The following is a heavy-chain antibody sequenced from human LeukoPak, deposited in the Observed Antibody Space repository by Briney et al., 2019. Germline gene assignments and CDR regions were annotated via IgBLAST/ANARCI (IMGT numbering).Heavy chain of an antibody. CDR1: GYTFTSYG. J-gene: IGHJ4*02. Sequence: APVKVSCKASGYTFTSYGISWVRQAPGQGLEWMGWISAYNGNTNYAQKLQGRVTMTTDTSTSTAYMELRSLRSDDTAVYYCARDVAAARALDYWGQGTLVTVSS. D-gene: IGHD6-13*01. CDR2: ISAYNGNT. V-gene: IGHV1-18*01. CDR3: ARDVAAARALDY.